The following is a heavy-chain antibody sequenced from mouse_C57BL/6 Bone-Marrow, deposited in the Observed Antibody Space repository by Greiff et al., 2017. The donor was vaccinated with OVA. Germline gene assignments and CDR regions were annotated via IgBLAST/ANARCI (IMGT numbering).Heavy chain of an antibody. D-gene: IGHD3-2*02. CDR1: GYTFTSYW. V-gene: IGHV1-50*01. CDR3: AREKQLRPRGASWFAY. Sequence: QVQLQQSGAELVKPGASVKLSCKASGYTFTSYWMQWVKQRPGQGLEWIGEIDPSDSYTNYNQKFKGKATLTVDTYSSTAYMQLSSLTSEDSAVYYCAREKQLRPRGASWFAYWGQGTLVTVSA. CDR2: IDPSDSYT. J-gene: IGHJ3*01.